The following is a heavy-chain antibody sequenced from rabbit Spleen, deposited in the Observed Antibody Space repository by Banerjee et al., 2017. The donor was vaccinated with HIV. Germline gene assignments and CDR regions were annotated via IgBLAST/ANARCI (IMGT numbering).Heavy chain of an antibody. CDR2: IYTSDGST. V-gene: IGHV1S47*01. D-gene: IGHD1-1*01. Sequence: QEQLEETGGGLVQPGGSLTLSCKASGFDFSSSYMNWVLQDPGEGLEWIGIIYTSDGSTDYASWVNGRFTISSDTAQNTVDFQMNSLTAADPAPYFCARAPNSGFWAVGFKLWGPGHPGHRL. CDR3: ARAPNSGFWAVGFKL. CDR1: GFDFSSSY. J-gene: IGHJ4*01.